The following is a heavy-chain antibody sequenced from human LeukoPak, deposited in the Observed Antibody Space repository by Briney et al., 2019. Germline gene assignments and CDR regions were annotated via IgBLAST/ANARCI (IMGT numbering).Heavy chain of an antibody. Sequence: PGGSLRLSCAASGFTFTTYWMSWVRQAPGKGLEWVANIKQHGSEKYYVDSVKGRFTISRDNAKNSLYLQMNSLRAEDTAVYYCARAIGSGQQLALSYYFDHWGQGTLVTVSS. CDR1: GFTFTTYW. CDR2: IKQHGSEK. V-gene: IGHV3-7*01. J-gene: IGHJ4*02. CDR3: ARAIGSGQQLALSYYFDH. D-gene: IGHD6-13*01.